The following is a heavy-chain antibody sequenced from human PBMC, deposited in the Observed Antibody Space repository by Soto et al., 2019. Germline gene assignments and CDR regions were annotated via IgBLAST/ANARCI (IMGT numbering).Heavy chain of an antibody. V-gene: IGHV1-2*06. D-gene: IGHD5-12*01. CDR3: ARDGNFAFRGYDFAFDF. J-gene: IGHJ4*02. CDR1: GYRFTAYY. CDR2: MNLDTGGT. Sequence: QVQLVQSGAEVKKPGASVRVSCEASGYRFTAYYIHWVRQAPGQGLEWMGRMNLDTGGTTYSQKFQGRVTMTRDTSISTAYMEVSSLQSADTAMYYCARDGNFAFRGYDFAFDFWGQGTLVTVSS.